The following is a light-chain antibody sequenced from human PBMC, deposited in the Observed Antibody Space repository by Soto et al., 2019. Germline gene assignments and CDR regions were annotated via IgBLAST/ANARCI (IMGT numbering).Light chain of an antibody. CDR1: QDIDNS. CDR3: QQLNSYPLT. V-gene: IGKV1-33*01. J-gene: IGKJ3*01. Sequence: IQLTQSPSSLSASVGETVTITCRASQDIDNSLNWYQHKPGKAPKLLVYAVSFLETGVPSRFSGRGSGTVFSLTINSLQSDDFATYYCQQLNSYPLTFGPGTTVDIK. CDR2: AVS.